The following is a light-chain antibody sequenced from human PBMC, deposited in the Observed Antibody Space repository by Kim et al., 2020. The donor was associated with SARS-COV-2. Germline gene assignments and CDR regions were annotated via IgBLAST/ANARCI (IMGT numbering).Light chain of an antibody. CDR3: GSYAGFNTLV. CDR1: SSDVGGYDY. J-gene: IGLJ2*01. V-gene: IGLV2-8*01. Sequence: QSALTQPPSASGSPGQSVTISCTGTSSDVGGYDYVSWYQQHPGKAPKLIIYQVIKRPSGVPDRFSGSKSGNTASLTVSGLQAEDEADYYCGSYAGFNTLVLGGGTQLTVL. CDR2: QVI.